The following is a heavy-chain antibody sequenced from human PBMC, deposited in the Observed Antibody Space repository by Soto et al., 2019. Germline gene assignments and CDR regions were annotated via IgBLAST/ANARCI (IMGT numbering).Heavy chain of an antibody. Sequence: QVRLQESGPGLVKPSESLSLTCTVSGGSISSYYWSWIRQPPGKGLEWIGYIYNTGSTIYNPSLKSRVTISVDTSKNQLSLKMNSVTAADTAVYYCARDLWGYCGADRYPLDVWGQGTTVTVSS. V-gene: IGHV4-59*01. D-gene: IGHD2-21*02. CDR2: IYNTGST. J-gene: IGHJ6*02. CDR1: GGSISSYY. CDR3: ARDLWGYCGADRYPLDV.